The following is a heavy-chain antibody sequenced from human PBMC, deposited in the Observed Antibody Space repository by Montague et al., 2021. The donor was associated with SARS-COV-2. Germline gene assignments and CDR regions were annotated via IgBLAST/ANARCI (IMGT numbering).Heavy chain of an antibody. CDR1: GFTFSDYY. V-gene: IGHV3-11*01. D-gene: IGHD3-3*01. Sequence: SLRLSCAASGFTFSDYYMSWIRQAPGKGLEWVSYISSSGSTIYYADSVKGRFTISRDNAKNSLYLQMNSLRAEDTAVCYCARGDFWSGYYSDYWGQGTLVTVSS. J-gene: IGHJ4*02. CDR3: ARGDFWSGYYSDY. CDR2: ISSSGSTI.